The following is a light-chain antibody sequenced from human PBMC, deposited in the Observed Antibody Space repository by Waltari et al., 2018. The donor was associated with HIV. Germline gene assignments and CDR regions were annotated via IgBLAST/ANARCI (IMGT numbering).Light chain of an antibody. CDR1: QSISSY. J-gene: IGKJ1*01. CDR2: AAS. Sequence: TQSPSSLSASVGDRVTITCRASQSISSYLNWYQQKPGKAPKLLIYAASSLQSGVPSRFSGSGSGTDSTLTISSLQPEDFATYYCQQSYSTPPWTFGQGTKVEIK. CDR3: QQSYSTPPWT. V-gene: IGKV1-39*01.